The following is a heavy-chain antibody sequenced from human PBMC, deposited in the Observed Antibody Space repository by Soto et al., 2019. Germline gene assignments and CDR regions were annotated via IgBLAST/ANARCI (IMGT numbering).Heavy chain of an antibody. V-gene: IGHV3-48*02. CDR2: ITGSSSTI. CDR3: ARVRGPSLMTWYFDF. J-gene: IGHJ4*02. Sequence: GGSLRLSCVTSGFTFSPLSMIWVRQAPGKGLEWISYITGSSSTIYYADSVRGRFTVSRDNAKNSVFLQMNSLRDEDTAVYFCARVRGPSLMTWYFDFWGQGTLVTVSS. D-gene: IGHD3-16*01. CDR1: GFTFSPLS.